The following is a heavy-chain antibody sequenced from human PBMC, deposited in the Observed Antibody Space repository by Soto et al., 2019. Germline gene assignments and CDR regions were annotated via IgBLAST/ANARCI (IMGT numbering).Heavy chain of an antibody. CDR1: GFTVSSNY. Sequence: EVQLVESGGGLVQPGGSLRLSCAASGFTVSSNYMSWVRQAPGKGLEWVSVIYSGGSTYYADSVKGRFTISRHNSKNTLYLQMNRLRGEEPAVYYCARGGGKSWYDDYWGQGTLVTVSS. D-gene: IGHD6-13*01. CDR3: ARGGGKSWYDDY. CDR2: IYSGGST. J-gene: IGHJ4*02. V-gene: IGHV3-53*04.